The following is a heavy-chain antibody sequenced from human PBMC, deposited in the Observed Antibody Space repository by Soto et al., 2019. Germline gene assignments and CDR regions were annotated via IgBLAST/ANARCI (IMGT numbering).Heavy chain of an antibody. D-gene: IGHD1-1*01. V-gene: IGHV1-69*12. Sequence: VHLVQSGAEVKKPGSSVKVSCKASGDTFSSFAISWVRQAPGQGHEWMGGIIPIFRTPKYGQKFQGRVTIIADEPTSTAYMELSSLRSEDTAVYYCARDKDREQLGGNYYYALDVWGQGTTVIVSS. CDR1: GDTFSSFA. J-gene: IGHJ6*02. CDR2: IIPIFRTP. CDR3: ARDKDREQLGGNYYYALDV.